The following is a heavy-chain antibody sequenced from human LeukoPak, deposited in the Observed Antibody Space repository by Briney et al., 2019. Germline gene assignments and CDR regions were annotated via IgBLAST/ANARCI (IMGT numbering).Heavy chain of an antibody. D-gene: IGHD4-17*01. V-gene: IGHV4-4*07. Sequence: SETLSLTCTVSGGSISSYYWSWIRQPAGKGLEWIGRIYTSGSTNYNPSLKSRVTMSVDTSKNQFSLKLSSVTAADTAVYYCARGTYYGDYVIFDPWGQGTLVTVSS. CDR1: GGSISSYY. CDR2: IYTSGST. CDR3: ARGTYYGDYVIFDP. J-gene: IGHJ5*02.